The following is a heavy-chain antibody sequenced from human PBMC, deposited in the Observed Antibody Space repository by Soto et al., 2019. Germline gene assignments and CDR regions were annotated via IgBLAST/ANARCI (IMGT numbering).Heavy chain of an antibody. CDR3: ARGYYYGSGSSRFDY. D-gene: IGHD3-10*01. CDR2: INPKSGGT. Sequence: ASVKVSCKASGYSFTDYHIHWVRQAPGQGLEWLGRINPKSGGTSTAQKFQGWVAMTRNTSISTAYMELSSLRSEDTAVYYCARGYYYGSGSSRFDYWGQGTLVTVSS. CDR1: GYSFTDYH. J-gene: IGHJ4*02. V-gene: IGHV1-2*04.